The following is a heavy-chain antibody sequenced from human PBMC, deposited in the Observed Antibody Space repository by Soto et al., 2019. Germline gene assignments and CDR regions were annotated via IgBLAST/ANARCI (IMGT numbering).Heavy chain of an antibody. Sequence: PGGSLRLSCAASGFNVGAFAVNWVRQAPGKGLEWVSGISVSDAFIYYADSVRGRFSISRDVSENILYLQMNSLRVDDTALYYCTRETVAGITGLDYWGPGTLVTVSS. CDR2: ISVSDAFI. CDR1: GFNVGAFA. D-gene: IGHD1-20*01. V-gene: IGHV3-23*01. CDR3: TRETVAGITGLDY. J-gene: IGHJ4*02.